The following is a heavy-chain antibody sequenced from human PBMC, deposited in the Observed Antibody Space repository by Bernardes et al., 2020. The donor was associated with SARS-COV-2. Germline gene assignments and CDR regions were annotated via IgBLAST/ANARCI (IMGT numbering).Heavy chain of an antibody. CDR2: VSWDGSTT. V-gene: IGHV3-43*01. D-gene: IGHD3-3*01. CDR1: GFTFEDYP. Sequence: LRLSCAASGFTFEDYPMPWVRQVPGKGLAWVSLVSWDGSTTNYADSVKGRFIISRDSSRNTVHLQMDSLRKEDTALYYCATERQSLTVFGVGHDAFDFWGQGTMVTVSS. CDR3: ATERQSLTVFGVGHDAFDF. J-gene: IGHJ3*01.